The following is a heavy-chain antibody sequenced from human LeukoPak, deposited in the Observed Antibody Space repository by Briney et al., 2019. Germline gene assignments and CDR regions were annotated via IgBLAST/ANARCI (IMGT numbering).Heavy chain of an antibody. J-gene: IGHJ3*02. CDR3: ARGDDYVWGSYRPDAFDI. CDR2: INPSGGST. D-gene: IGHD3-16*02. V-gene: IGHV1-46*01. Sequence: ASVEVSCKASGYTFTGYYMHWVRQAPGQGLEWMGIINPSGGSTSYAQKFQGRVTMTRDTSTSTVYMELSSLRSEDTAVYYCARGDDYVWGSYRPDAFDIWGQGTMVTVSS. CDR1: GYTFTGYY.